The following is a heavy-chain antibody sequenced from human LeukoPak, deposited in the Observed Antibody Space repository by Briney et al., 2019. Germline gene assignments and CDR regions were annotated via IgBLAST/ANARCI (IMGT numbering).Heavy chain of an antibody. CDR2: IYGGGST. CDR1: GFTFNNNF. D-gene: IGHD1-26*01. J-gene: IGHJ4*02. Sequence: GGSLRLSCAASGFTFNNNFMNWVRQAPGKGLEWVSVIYGGGSTYYADSVKGRFTISRDSSKNILYLQMNSLRAEDTAVYYCARDGGTGSFRAFDCWGQGTLVTVSS. V-gene: IGHV3-53*01. CDR3: ARDGGTGSFRAFDC.